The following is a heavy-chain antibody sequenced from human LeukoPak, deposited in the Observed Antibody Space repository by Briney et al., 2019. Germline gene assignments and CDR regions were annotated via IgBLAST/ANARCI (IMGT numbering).Heavy chain of an antibody. CDR3: ATEGSPSY. J-gene: IGHJ4*02. CDR2: INSRGTST. Sequence: QPGGSLRLSCAASGFTFSSYGMHWVRQAPGKGLEWVSYINSRGTSTYYADSVKGRFTISRDNARNSLYLQMSSLRVEDTAIYYCATEGSPSYWGQGTLVTVSS. V-gene: IGHV3-48*04. CDR1: GFTFSSYG.